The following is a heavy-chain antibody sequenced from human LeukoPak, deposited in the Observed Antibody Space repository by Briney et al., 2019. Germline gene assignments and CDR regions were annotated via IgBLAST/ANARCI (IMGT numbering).Heavy chain of an antibody. D-gene: IGHD3-9*01. J-gene: IGHJ4*02. V-gene: IGHV3-74*01. CDR2: INSDGRST. Sequence: GGSLRLSCVTSGFTFSRYWMHWVRQAPGKGLVWVSRINSDGRSTTYADSVKGRFSISRDNAENTLYLQMNRLRVEDTTVYYCVRGADTGYSSDSWGEGTLVTVSS. CDR1: GFTFSRYW. CDR3: VRGADTGYSSDS.